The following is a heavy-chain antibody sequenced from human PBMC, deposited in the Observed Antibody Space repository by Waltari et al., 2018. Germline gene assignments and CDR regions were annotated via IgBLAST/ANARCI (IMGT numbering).Heavy chain of an antibody. J-gene: IGHJ4*02. CDR1: GFTFSRCE. V-gene: IGHV3-48*03. CDR3: ASHGGYYYEKSQGDW. D-gene: IGHD3-22*01. Sequence: EVHLVESGGGLVQPGGSLRLSGAASGFTFSRCEMNWVRQAPGKGLEWISYISSSGGIIYYADSVKGRFTISRDNAKNSLYLQMNSLRAEDTAVYYCASHGGYYYEKSQGDWWGQGTLVTVSS. CDR2: ISSSGGII.